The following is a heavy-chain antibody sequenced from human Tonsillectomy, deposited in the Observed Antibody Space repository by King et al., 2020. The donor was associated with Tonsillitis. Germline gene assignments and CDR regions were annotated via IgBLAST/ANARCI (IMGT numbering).Heavy chain of an antibody. J-gene: IGHJ4*02. V-gene: IGHV4-39*01. Sequence: LQLQESGPGLVKPSETLSLTCTVSSGSIISTNFYWGWIRPPPGTGLEWIGSIYYSGTTYYNPSLKSRVTTSVDTSKNLFSLKLRPVTAADTGVYYCARYRGAARPWYLDYWGQGIPVTVSS. CDR3: ARYRGAARPWYLDY. CDR2: IYYSGTT. CDR1: SGSIISTNFY. D-gene: IGHD6-6*01.